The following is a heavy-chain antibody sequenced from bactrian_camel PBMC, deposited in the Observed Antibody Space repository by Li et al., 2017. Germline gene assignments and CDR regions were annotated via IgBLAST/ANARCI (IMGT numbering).Heavy chain of an antibody. CDR2: IFSGGHNT. D-gene: IGHD6*01. V-gene: IGHV3S40*01. CDR3: AADKLYGGTHPLARDFRY. Sequence: VQLVESGGGSVQAGGSLNLSCAVSGYTFSSGYMASFRQAPGKEREGIAAIFSGGHNTFYADSVKGRFTISQENAKNTVYLQMNSAKPEDTGMHICAADKLYGGTHPLARDFRYWGQGTQVTVS. CDR1: GYTFSSGY. J-gene: IGHJ6*01.